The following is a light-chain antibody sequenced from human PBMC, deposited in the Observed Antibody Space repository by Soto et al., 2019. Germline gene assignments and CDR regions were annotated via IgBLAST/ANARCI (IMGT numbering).Light chain of an antibody. CDR2: EVT. CDR1: SCDVGGYNS. J-gene: IGLJ1*01. Sequence: QSLLTQPASVSGSPGQSITISCTGTSCDVGGYNSVSWYQQHPGKAPKLVIYEVTNRPSGISNRFSGSKSGTTASLTISGLQAEDEADYYCSSYTSSSTRVFGTGTKVTVL. V-gene: IGLV2-14*01. CDR3: SSYTSSSTRV.